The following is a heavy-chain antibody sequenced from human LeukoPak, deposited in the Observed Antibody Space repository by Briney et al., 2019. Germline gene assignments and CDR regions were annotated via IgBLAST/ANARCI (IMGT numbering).Heavy chain of an antibody. CDR2: IYYSGST. CDR3: ARTSTADFWSGTYDY. J-gene: IGHJ4*02. V-gene: IGHV4-59*01. D-gene: IGHD3-3*01. CDR1: GGSISRYY. Sequence: SETLSLTCTVSGGSISRYYWSWIRQPPGKGLEWIGYIYYSGSTNYNPSLKSRATISVDTSKIQLSLKLSSVTAADTAVCYCARTSTADFWSGTYDYWGQGTLVTVSS.